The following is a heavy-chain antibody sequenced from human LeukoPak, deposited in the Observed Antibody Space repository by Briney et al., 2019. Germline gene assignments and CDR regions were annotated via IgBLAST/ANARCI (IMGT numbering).Heavy chain of an antibody. CDR2: INPNSGGT. V-gene: IGHV1-2*02. Sequence: ASVKVSCKASGYTFTGYYMHWVRQAPGQGLEWMGWINPNSGGTNYAQKFQGRVTMTRDTSISTAYMELSRLRSDDTAVYYCARDGLMVYAIGDNWFDPWGQGTLVTVSS. D-gene: IGHD2-8*01. J-gene: IGHJ5*02. CDR1: GYTFTGYY. CDR3: ARDGLMVYAIGDNWFDP.